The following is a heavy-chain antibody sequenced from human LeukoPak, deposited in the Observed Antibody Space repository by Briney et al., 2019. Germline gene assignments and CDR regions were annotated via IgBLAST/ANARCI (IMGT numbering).Heavy chain of an antibody. D-gene: IGHD3-10*01. J-gene: IGHJ4*02. V-gene: IGHV3-30*18. CDR2: ISYDGSNK. CDR1: GFTFSSYG. Sequence: GGSLRLSCAASGFTFSSYGMHWVRQAPGKGLEWVAVISYDGSNKYYADSVKGRFTISRDNSKNTLYLQMNSLRAEDTAVYYCAKLWFGELLNRYYFDYWGQGTLVTVSS. CDR3: AKLWFGELLNRYYFDY.